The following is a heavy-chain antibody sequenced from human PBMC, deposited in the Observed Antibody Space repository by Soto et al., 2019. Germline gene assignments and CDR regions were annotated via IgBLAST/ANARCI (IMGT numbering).Heavy chain of an antibody. CDR2: IYYSGST. D-gene: IGHD1-26*01. J-gene: IGHJ3*02. CDR1: GGSISSYY. Sequence: PSETLSLTCTVSGGSISSYYWSWIRQPPGKGLEWIGYIYYSGSTNYNPSLKSRVTISVDTSKNQFSLKLSSLTAADTAVYYCARDVEGATIWGQGTMVTVSS. CDR3: ARDVEGATI. V-gene: IGHV4-59*01.